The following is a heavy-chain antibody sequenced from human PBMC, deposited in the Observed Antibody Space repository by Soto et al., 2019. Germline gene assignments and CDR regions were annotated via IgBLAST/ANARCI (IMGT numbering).Heavy chain of an antibody. D-gene: IGHD1-20*01. CDR1: GGTFSSYA. CDR3: ARSVVNWHERPDGYDI. V-gene: IGHV1-69*01. J-gene: IGHJ3*02. Sequence: QVQLVQSGAEVKKPGSSVKVSCKASGGTFSSYAISWVRQAPGQGLEWMGGIIPIFGTANYAQKFQGRVTIAGDESTRSGYMGLSSLRSVDTAVYYCARSVVNWHERPDGYDIWGQGTMVTDSS. CDR2: IIPIFGTA.